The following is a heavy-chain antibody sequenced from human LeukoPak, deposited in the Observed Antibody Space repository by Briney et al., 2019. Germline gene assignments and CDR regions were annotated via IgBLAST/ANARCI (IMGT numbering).Heavy chain of an antibody. CDR2: IYYSGST. J-gene: IGHJ6*03. V-gene: IGHV4-59*12. Sequence: SETLSLTCTVSGGSISSYYWSWIRQPPGKGLEWIGYIYYSGSTNCNPSLKSRVTISVDTSKNQFSLKLSSVTAADTAVYYCAREPGTFDYPYMDVWGKGTTVTISS. CDR1: GGSISSYY. D-gene: IGHD3-16*01. CDR3: AREPGTFDYPYMDV.